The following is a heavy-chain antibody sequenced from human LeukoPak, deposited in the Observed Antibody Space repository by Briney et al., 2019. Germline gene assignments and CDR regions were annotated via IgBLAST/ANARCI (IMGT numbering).Heavy chain of an antibody. CDR3: ATAIAAALYYFDY. CDR2: FDPEDGET. Sequence: ASVRVSCKASGGTFSSYAINWVRQAPGQGLEWMGGFDPEDGETIYAQKFQGRVTMTEDTSTDTAYMELSSLRSEDTAVYYCATAIAAALYYFDYWGQGTLVTVSS. D-gene: IGHD6-13*01. CDR1: GGTFSSYA. J-gene: IGHJ4*02. V-gene: IGHV1-24*01.